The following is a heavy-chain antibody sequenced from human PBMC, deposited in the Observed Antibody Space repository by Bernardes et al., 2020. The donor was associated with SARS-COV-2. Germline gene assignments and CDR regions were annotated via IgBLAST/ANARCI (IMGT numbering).Heavy chain of an antibody. CDR2: ISDSGDNT. Sequence: GGSLRLSCEASGFTFNTYAMSWVRQAPGKGLEWVSGISDSGDNTYYADSVKGRFSISRDNSKNTLYLHANGLRAEDTAVYFCAKEVHRGYEYFDHWGQGTLVTVSS. V-gene: IGHV3-23*01. CDR1: GFTFNTYA. CDR3: AKEVHRGYEYFDH. J-gene: IGHJ4*02. D-gene: IGHD5-12*01.